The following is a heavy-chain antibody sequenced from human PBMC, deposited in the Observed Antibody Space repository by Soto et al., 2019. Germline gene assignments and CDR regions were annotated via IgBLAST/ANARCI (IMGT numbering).Heavy chain of an antibody. V-gene: IGHV1-69*12. CDR2: IIPIFGTA. Sequence: QVQLVQSGAEVKKPGSSVKVSCKASGGTFSSYAISWVRQAPGQGLEWMGGIIPIFGTANYAQKFQGRVTITAEESTSTAYMELSSLRSEDTAVYYCARGGYCSGGSCYSARAYYYYYGMDVWGQGTTVTVSS. D-gene: IGHD2-15*01. CDR3: ARGGYCSGGSCYSARAYYYYYGMDV. J-gene: IGHJ6*02. CDR1: GGTFSSYA.